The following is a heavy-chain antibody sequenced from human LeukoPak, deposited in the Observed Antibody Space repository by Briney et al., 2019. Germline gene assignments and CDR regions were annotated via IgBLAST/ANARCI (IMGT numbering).Heavy chain of an antibody. CDR2: INPNSGGT. J-gene: IGHJ4*02. CDR1: GYTFTGYY. V-gene: IGHV1-2*02. CDR3: ARGTTVTTSFDY. Sequence: SVKVSCKASGYTFTGYYMHWVRQAPGQGLEWMGWINPNSGGTNYAQKFQGRVTMTRDTSISTAYMDLRSLRSDDTAVYYCARGTTVTTSFDYWGQGTLVTVSS. D-gene: IGHD4-17*01.